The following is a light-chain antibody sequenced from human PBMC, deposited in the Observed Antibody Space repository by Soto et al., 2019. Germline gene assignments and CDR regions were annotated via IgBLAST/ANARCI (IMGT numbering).Light chain of an antibody. Sequence: EIVLTQSPGTLSLSPGESAVLSCRASETVRSNHLAWYQQKPGQAPRLLIHGASSRATGIPDRFIGSGSGTDFTLTISRLEPQDFGVYYCQQYGSSPGTFGQGTKLEIK. CDR1: ETVRSNH. V-gene: IGKV3-20*01. CDR3: QQYGSSPGT. J-gene: IGKJ2*01. CDR2: GAS.